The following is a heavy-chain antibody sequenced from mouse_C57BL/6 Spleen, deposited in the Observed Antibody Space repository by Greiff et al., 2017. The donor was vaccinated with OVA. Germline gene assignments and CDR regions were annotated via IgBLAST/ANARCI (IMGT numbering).Heavy chain of an antibody. CDR3: ARERSMVTGEGFYFDY. D-gene: IGHD2-2*01. V-gene: IGHV2-2*01. CDR1: GFSLTSYG. J-gene: IGHJ2*01. Sequence: VQLKESGPGLVQPSQSLSITCTASGFSLTSYGVHWVRQSPGKGLEWLGVIWRGGSTDYNAAFISRLSTSKNNSKSQVFFKMNSLQADDTAKYYVARERSMVTGEGFYFDYWGQGTTLTVSS. CDR2: IWRGGST.